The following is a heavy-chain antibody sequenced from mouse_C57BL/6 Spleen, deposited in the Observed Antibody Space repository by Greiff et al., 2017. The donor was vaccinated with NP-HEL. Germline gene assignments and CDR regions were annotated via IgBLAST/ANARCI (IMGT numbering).Heavy chain of an antibody. CDR2: ISSGGSYT. CDR3: AREGITNYYAMDY. J-gene: IGHJ4*01. Sequence: EVKLVESGGDLVKPGGSLKLSCAASGFTFSSYGMSWVRQTPDKRLEWVATISSGGSYTYYPDSVKGRFTISRDNAKNTLYLQMSSLKSEDTAMYYCAREGITNYYAMDYWGQGTSVTVSS. V-gene: IGHV5-6*01. D-gene: IGHD2-4*01. CDR1: GFTFSSYG.